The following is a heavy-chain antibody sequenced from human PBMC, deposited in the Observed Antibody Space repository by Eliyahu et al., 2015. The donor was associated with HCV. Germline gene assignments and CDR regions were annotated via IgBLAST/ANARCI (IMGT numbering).Heavy chain of an antibody. D-gene: IGHD1-1*01. CDR1: SXNXNF. J-gene: IGHJ4*02. CDR2: INTSGNT. V-gene: IGHV4-4*07. CDR3: ARENWSFDY. Sequence: SXNXNFWTWIRQPAGXGPEWIGRINTSGNTRYNPSLKSRVTMSLDTSKNQFSLKLSSVTAADTAVYYCARENWSFDYWGPGILVTVSS.